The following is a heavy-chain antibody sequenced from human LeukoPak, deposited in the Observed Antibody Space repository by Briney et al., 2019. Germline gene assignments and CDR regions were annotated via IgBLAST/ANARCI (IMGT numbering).Heavy chain of an antibody. CDR3: AREYYSGSSVGNDY. D-gene: IGHD1-26*01. CDR1: GFTFSKYW. V-gene: IGHV3-7*01. CDR2: IDQYGSEK. J-gene: IGHJ4*02. Sequence: GGSLRLSCVVSGFTFSKYWMSWVRQAPGKGLAWVANIDQYGSEKYYVDSVKGRFTISRDNAKNSLYLRMNSLRVEDTAVYYCAREYYSGSSVGNDYWGQGTLVTVSS.